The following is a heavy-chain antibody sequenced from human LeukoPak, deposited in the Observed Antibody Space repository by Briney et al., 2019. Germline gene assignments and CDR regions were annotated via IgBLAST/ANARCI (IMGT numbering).Heavy chain of an antibody. CDR1: GGSISSYY. J-gene: IGHJ5*02. Sequence: SETLSLTCTVSGGSISSYYWSWIRQPAGKGLEWIGRIYTSGSTNYNPSLKSRVTMSVDTSKSQFSLKLSSVTAADTAVYYCARVVWVRGVDARYNWFDPWGQGTLVTVSS. D-gene: IGHD3-10*01. CDR2: IYTSGST. CDR3: ARVVWVRGVDARYNWFDP. V-gene: IGHV4-4*07.